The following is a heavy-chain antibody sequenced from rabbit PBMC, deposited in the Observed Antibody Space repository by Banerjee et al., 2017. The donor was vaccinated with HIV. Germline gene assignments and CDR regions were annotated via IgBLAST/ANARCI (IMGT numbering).Heavy chain of an antibody. J-gene: IGHJ4*01. Sequence: QEQLEESGGDLVKPGASLTLTCKASGIDFSSNYWICWVRQAPGKGLEWIGCINTGSGTTYYASWAKGRFSISRSTSLNTVTLQMTSLTAADTATYFCARDLSSSGWSDFALWGPGTLVTVS. V-gene: IGHV1S43*01. CDR2: INTGSGTT. CDR1: GIDFSSNYW. CDR3: ARDLSSSGWSDFAL. D-gene: IGHD4-1*01.